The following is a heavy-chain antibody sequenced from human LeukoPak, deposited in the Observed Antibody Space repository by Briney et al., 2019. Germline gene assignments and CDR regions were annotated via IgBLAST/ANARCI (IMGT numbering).Heavy chain of an antibody. Sequence: GGSLRLFCAASGFTFTSNEMNCVRQAPGKGLEWVSAISANGGTIFYADSVKGRFTISRDNSKNTLYLHMNSLRAEDTAVYYCAKARGYYDHWGQGTVVTVSS. V-gene: IGHV3-23*01. CDR2: ISANGGTI. CDR3: AKARGYYDH. J-gene: IGHJ4*02. CDR1: GFTFTSNE.